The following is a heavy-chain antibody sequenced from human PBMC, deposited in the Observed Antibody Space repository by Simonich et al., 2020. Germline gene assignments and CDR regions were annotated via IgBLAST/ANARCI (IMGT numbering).Heavy chain of an antibody. CDR1: GYTFTGYY. V-gene: IGHV1-2*02. D-gene: IGHD7-27*01. Sequence: QVQLVQSGAEVKKPGASVKVSCKASGYTFTGYYMHWVRQAPGQGLEGRGWINPNRGGKNDAQNVQGRGTRTRDTSISTDYRELSRLRSDDTAVYYCARGRLTGDKGAFDIWGQGTMVTVSS. CDR3: ARGRLTGDKGAFDI. CDR2: INPNRGGK. J-gene: IGHJ3*02.